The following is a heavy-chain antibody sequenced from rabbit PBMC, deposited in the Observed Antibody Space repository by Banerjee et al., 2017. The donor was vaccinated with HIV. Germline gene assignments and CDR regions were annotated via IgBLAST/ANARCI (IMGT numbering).Heavy chain of an antibody. CDR1: GFSFSSSYY. V-gene: IGHV1S45*01. J-gene: IGHJ4*01. D-gene: IGHD1-1*01. CDR3: ARKGSTSIYGANFAL. Sequence: QEQLVESGGGLVQPEGSLTLTCTASGFSFSSSYYMCWVRQAPGKGLEWIGCIYGGSSDSTYYASWAKGRFAISKTSSTTVTLQMTSLTVADTAIYVCARKGSTSIYGANFALWGPGTLVTVS. CDR2: IYGGSSDST.